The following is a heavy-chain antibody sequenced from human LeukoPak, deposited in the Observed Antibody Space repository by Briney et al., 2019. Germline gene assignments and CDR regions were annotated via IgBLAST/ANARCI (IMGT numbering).Heavy chain of an antibody. CDR1: GGTFSSYA. Sequence: SVKVSCKASGGTFSSYAISWVRQAPGQGLEWMGGIIPIFGTANYAQKFQGRVTITADESTSTAYMELSSLRSEDTAVYYCARDLLWLVQGDYYYYGTDVWGQGTTVTVSS. V-gene: IGHV1-69*13. J-gene: IGHJ6*02. CDR3: ARDLLWLVQGDYYYYGTDV. CDR2: IIPIFGTA. D-gene: IGHD6-19*01.